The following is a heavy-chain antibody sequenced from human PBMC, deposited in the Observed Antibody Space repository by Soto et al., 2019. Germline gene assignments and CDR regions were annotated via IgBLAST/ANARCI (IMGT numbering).Heavy chain of an antibody. Sequence: QVQLLESGGALVKPGGSLRLSCAASGFTFSDYYMSCIRQAPEKGLEWVSYTRSSGSTIYYADSVKGRFTISRDNAKNSLYLQMNSLRAEDTAVYYCASGMLNCGGDCYSPNFAYWGRGTLVTVTS. CDR2: TRSSGSTI. J-gene: IGHJ4*01. D-gene: IGHD2-21*02. CDR3: ASGMLNCGGDCYSPNFAY. V-gene: IGHV3-11*01. CDR1: GFTFSDYY.